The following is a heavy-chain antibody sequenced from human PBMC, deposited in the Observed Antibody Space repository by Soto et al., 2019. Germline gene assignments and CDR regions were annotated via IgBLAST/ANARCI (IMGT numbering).Heavy chain of an antibody. CDR3: AKDQGSSWYEIDY. CDR1: GFTFSNYA. V-gene: IGHV3-23*01. Sequence: GGSLRLSCEASGFTFSNYAVTRVRQAPGKGLEWVSNISGSGGSTYYADTVKGRFTISRDNSKNTLYLQMNSLRAEDTAVYYCAKDQGSSWYEIDYWGQGTLVTVSS. J-gene: IGHJ4*02. D-gene: IGHD6-13*01. CDR2: ISGSGGST.